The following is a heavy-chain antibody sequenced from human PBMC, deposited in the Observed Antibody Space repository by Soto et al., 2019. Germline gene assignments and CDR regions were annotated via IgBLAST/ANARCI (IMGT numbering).Heavy chain of an antibody. CDR2: ISSDGDLR. Sequence: EVHLLGSGGDLVKPGGSLGLSCGVSGFTFNNFAMSWVRQSPGKGLEWVSTISSDGDLRHYAESVKGRFTISRDNSKSSLFLQMNSLRAEDTALYFCAKVRQRFLDILTGATNFDSWGQGTLVTVSS. D-gene: IGHD3-9*01. CDR3: AKVRQRFLDILTGATNFDS. J-gene: IGHJ4*02. V-gene: IGHV3-23*01. CDR1: GFTFNNFA.